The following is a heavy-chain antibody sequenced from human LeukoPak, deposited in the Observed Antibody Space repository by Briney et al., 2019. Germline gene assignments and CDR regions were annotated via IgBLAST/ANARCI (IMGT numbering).Heavy chain of an antibody. Sequence: GGSMRLSCAASGFTFSSYSMNWVRQAPGKGLEWVSSISSSSSYIYYADSVKGRFTISRDNAKNSLYLQMNSLRAEDTAVYYCASHGSGSYYIPDYWGQGTLVTVSS. CDR1: GFTFSSYS. CDR2: ISSSSSYI. CDR3: ASHGSGSYYIPDY. J-gene: IGHJ4*02. V-gene: IGHV3-21*01. D-gene: IGHD3-10*01.